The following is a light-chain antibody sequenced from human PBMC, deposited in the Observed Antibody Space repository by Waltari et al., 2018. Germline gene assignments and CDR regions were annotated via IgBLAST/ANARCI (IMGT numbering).Light chain of an antibody. CDR2: DAS. V-gene: IGKV1-33*01. J-gene: IGKJ3*01. CDR3: QQYDNLFT. Sequence: DIQMTQSPSSLSASVGDRVTITCQASQAISNHLNWYQQKPGKAPKLLIYDASNLETGVPSRFSGSGSGTDFTFTISSLQPEDIATYYCQQYDNLFTFGPGTKVDMK. CDR1: QAISNH.